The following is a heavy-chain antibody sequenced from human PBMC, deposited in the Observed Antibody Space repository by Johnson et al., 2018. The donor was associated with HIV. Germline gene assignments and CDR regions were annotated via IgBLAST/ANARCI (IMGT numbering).Heavy chain of an antibody. Sequence: QVQLVESGGGVVQPWTSLRLSCVPSGFTFSSYGMHWVRQAPGKGLEWVATTWFDGTNQYYADSVKGRSTISRDNFKKTVYLQMNSLRAEETAVYYCASGGARCFEIWGQGTMVTVSS. CDR1: GFTFSSYG. CDR2: TWFDGTNQ. D-gene: IGHD3-16*01. CDR3: ASGGARCFEI. V-gene: IGHV3-33*01. J-gene: IGHJ3*02.